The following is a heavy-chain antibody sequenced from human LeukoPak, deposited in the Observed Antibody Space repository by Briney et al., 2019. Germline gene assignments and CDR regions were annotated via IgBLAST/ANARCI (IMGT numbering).Heavy chain of an antibody. CDR2: IYSGGST. Sequence: GGSLRLSCAASGFTFSSNYMSWVRQAPGKGLEWVSVIYSGGSTYYADSVKGRCTISRDNSKNTLYLQMNSLRAEETAVYYCARVSSTTSFDYWGQGTLVTVSS. CDR1: GFTFSSNY. J-gene: IGHJ4*02. D-gene: IGHD4-17*01. CDR3: ARVSSTTSFDY. V-gene: IGHV3-53*01.